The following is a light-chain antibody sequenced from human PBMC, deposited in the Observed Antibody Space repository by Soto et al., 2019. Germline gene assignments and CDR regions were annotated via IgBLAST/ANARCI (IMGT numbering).Light chain of an antibody. CDR3: QQYGSSQWT. Sequence: IVLTQSPATLSLSPWERATLSCRASQSVSSYLAWYQQKPGQAPRLLIYGASSRATGIPDRFSGSGSGTDFTLTISRLEPEDFAVYYCQQYGSSQWTFGQGTKVDIK. V-gene: IGKV3-20*01. CDR2: GAS. CDR1: QSVSSY. J-gene: IGKJ1*01.